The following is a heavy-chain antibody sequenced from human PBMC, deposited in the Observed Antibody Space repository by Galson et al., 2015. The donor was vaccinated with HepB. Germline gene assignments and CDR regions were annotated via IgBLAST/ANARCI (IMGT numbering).Heavy chain of an antibody. V-gene: IGHV5-51*03. J-gene: IGHJ4*02. D-gene: IGHD2-15*01. Sequence: QSGAEVKKPGESPKISCKGSGYSFTSYWIGWVRQMPGKGLEWMGIIYPGDSDTRYSPSFQGQVTISADKSISTAYLQWSSLKASDTAMYYCARCVVVVAARRADIATIDYWGQGTLVTVSS. CDR2: IYPGDSDT. CDR3: ARCVVVVAARRADIATIDY. CDR1: GYSFTSYW.